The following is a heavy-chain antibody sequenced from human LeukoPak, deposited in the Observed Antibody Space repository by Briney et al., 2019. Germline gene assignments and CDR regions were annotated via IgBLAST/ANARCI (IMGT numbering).Heavy chain of an antibody. V-gene: IGHV4-34*01. CDR3: ARGGAPRGLASTFGY. J-gene: IGHJ4*02. D-gene: IGHD1-26*01. CDR2: INHSGST. Sequence: SGTLSLTCAVYGGSFSGYYWSWIRQPPGKGLEWMGEINHSGSTNYNPSLKSRVTISVDTSTNQFSMKLSSVTAADTAVYYCARGGAPRGLASTFGYWGQGTLVTVSS. CDR1: GGSFSGYY.